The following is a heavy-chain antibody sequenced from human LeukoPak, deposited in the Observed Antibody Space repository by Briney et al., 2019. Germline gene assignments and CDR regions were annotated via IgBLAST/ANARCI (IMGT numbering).Heavy chain of an antibody. J-gene: IGHJ4*02. CDR1: GGSISSGGYS. D-gene: IGHD3-22*01. CDR2: IYHSGST. V-gene: IGHV4-30-2*01. Sequence: PSETLSLTCAVSGGSISSGGYSWSWIRQPPGKGLEWIGYIYHSGSTYYNPSLKSRVTISVDRSKNQFSLKLSSVTAADTAVYYCASSRLDSDYWGQGTLVTVSS. CDR3: ASSRLDSDY.